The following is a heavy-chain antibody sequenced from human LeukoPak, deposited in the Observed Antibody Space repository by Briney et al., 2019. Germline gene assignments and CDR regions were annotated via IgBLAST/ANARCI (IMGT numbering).Heavy chain of an antibody. CDR3: ARGQWGYSYASDYYYYYMDV. J-gene: IGHJ6*03. D-gene: IGHD5-18*01. CDR2: INHSGST. V-gene: IGHV4-34*01. CDR1: GGSFSGYY. Sequence: SETLSLTCAVYGGSFSGYYWSWIRQPPGKGLEWIGEINHSGSTNYNPSLKSRVTISVDTSKNQFSLKLSSVTAADTAVYYCARGQWGYSYASDYYYYYMDVWGKGTTVTVSS.